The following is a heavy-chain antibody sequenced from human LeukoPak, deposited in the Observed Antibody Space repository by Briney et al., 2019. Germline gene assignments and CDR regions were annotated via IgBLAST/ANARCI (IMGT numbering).Heavy chain of an antibody. Sequence: ASVKVSCKASGYTFTSYDINWVRQATGQGLEWMGWMNPNSGNTGYAQKFQGRVTMTRNTSISTAYMELSSLRSEDTAVYYCAKRGYSYGLQYCYYYYMDVWGKGTTVTVSS. V-gene: IGHV1-8*01. J-gene: IGHJ6*03. CDR2: MNPNSGNT. D-gene: IGHD5-18*01. CDR3: AKRGYSYGLQYCYYYYMDV. CDR1: GYTFTSYD.